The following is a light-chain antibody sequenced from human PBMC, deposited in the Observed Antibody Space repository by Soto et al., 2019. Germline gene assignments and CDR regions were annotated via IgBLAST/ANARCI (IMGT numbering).Light chain of an antibody. J-gene: IGLJ1*01. CDR3: QSYDSSLGGPYV. Sequence: QSVLTQPPSVSGAPGRWVTISCTGSSSNIGAGYDVHWYQQVPGAAPKLVIYDDTNRPSGVPDRFSGSKSGTSASLAITGLQAEDEAVYFCQSYDSSLGGPYVFGTGTKLTVL. CDR2: DDT. CDR1: SSNIGAGYD. V-gene: IGLV1-40*01.